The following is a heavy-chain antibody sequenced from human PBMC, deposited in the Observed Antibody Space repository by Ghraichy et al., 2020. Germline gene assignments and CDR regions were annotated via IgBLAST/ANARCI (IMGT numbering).Heavy chain of an antibody. CDR3: ARGGTIAGRRGLDI. Sequence: GGSLRLSCAASGFTFSSHWIYWVRQAPGKGLVWVSRMSYDGTSTNYADSVKGRFTISRDNAKNTLYLQMNSLRAEDTAVYYCARGGTIAGRRGLDIWGQGTTVTVSS. CDR1: GFTFSSHW. J-gene: IGHJ6*02. V-gene: IGHV3-74*01. D-gene: IGHD6-6*01. CDR2: MSYDGTST.